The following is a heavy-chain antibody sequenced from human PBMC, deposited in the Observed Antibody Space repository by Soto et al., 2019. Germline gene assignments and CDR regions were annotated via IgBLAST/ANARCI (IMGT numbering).Heavy chain of an antibody. D-gene: IGHD3-22*01. J-gene: IGHJ1*01. CDR1: GVTFSSYA. CDR2: IIPIFGTA. Sequence: SVKVSCKASGVTFSSYAISWVRQAPGQGLEWMGGIIPIFGTANYAQKFQGRVTITADESTSTAYMELSSLRSEDTAVYYCAGTYYYDSSGYEYFQHWGQGTLVTVSS. V-gene: IGHV1-69*13. CDR3: AGTYYYDSSGYEYFQH.